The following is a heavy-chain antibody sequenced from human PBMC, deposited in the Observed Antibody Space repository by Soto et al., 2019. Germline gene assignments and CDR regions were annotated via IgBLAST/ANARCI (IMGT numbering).Heavy chain of an antibody. CDR3: AGGIAGAGTWYFDY. CDR2: IIPIFGTA. V-gene: IGHV1-69*06. CDR1: GGTFSSYA. D-gene: IGHD6-13*01. Sequence: QVQLVQSGAEVKKPGSSVKVSCKASGGTFSSYAISWVRQAPGQGLEWMGGIIPIFGTANYAQKFQGRVTITADKSTSTAYRELSSLRSEDTAVYYCAGGIAGAGTWYFDYWGQGPLVTVSS. J-gene: IGHJ4*02.